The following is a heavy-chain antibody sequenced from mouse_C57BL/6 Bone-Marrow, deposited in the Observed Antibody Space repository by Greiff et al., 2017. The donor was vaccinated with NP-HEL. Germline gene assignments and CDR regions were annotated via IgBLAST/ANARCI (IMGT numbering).Heavy chain of an antibody. CDR2: ILPGSVST. CDR1: GYTFTGYW. J-gene: IGHJ4*01. D-gene: IGHD2-2*01. Sequence: VQLQQSGAELMKPGASVKLSCKATGYTFTGYWIEWVKQRPGHGLEWIGEILPGSVSTNYNEKFKGKATFTADTSSNTAYMQLSSLTTEDSAIYYCAKGYDEGYAMDYWGQGTSVTVSS. CDR3: AKGYDEGYAMDY. V-gene: IGHV1-9*01.